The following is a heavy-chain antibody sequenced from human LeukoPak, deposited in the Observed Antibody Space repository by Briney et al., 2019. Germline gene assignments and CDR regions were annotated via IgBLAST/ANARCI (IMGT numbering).Heavy chain of an antibody. CDR3: AKDRSCSGSSCNVGS. CDR1: GFTFSSYA. V-gene: IGHV3-23*01. Sequence: PGGSLRLSCGASGFTFSSYAMSWVRQAPGKGLEWVSVISGSGGSTYYADSVKGRCTISRDNSKNTLYLEMNSLRVEDTAVYYCAKDRSCSGSSCNVGSWGQGTMVTVSS. J-gene: IGHJ3*01. CDR2: ISGSGGST. D-gene: IGHD2-2*01.